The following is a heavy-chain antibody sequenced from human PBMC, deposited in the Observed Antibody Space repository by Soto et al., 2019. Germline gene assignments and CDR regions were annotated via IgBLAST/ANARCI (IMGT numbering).Heavy chain of an antibody. J-gene: IGHJ4*02. CDR3: ARGRGYSYGRFDY. CDR1: GGSISSSSYY. CDR2: IYYSGST. Sequence: PSETLSLTCTVSGGSISSSSYYWGWIRQPPGKGLEWIGSIYYSGSTYYNPSLKSRVTISVDTSKNQFSLKLSSVTAADTAVYYCARGRGYSYGRFDYWGQGTLVTVSS. D-gene: IGHD5-18*01. V-gene: IGHV4-39*07.